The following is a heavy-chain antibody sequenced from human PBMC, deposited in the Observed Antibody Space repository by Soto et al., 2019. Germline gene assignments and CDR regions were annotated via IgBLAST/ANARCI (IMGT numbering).Heavy chain of an antibody. J-gene: IGHJ6*02. V-gene: IGHV1-69*13. CDR1: GGTFSSYA. CDR2: IIPIFGTA. D-gene: IGHD2-21*02. Sequence: SVKVSCKASGGTFSSYAISWVRQAPGQGLDWMGGIIPIFGTANYAQKFQGRVTITADESTSTAYMELSSLRSEDTAVYYCVGAYCGGDCYSGVYYGMDVWGQGTTVTVSS. CDR3: VGAYCGGDCYSGVYYGMDV.